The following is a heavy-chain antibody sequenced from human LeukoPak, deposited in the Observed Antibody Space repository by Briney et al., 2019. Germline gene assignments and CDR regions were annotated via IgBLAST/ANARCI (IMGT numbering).Heavy chain of an antibody. J-gene: IGHJ4*02. CDR1: GYSFTSYW. V-gene: IGHV5-51*01. CDR3: ARQYCSTGVCYPPSFDF. CDR2: IYPDDSDT. Sequence: GESLKISCKGSGYSFTSYWIGWVRQMPGKGLEWMGIIYPDDSDTKYSPSFQGQVTISADKSISTAYLQWSSLKASDTAMYFCARQYCSTGVCYPPSFDFWGQGTLVTVSS. D-gene: IGHD2-8*01.